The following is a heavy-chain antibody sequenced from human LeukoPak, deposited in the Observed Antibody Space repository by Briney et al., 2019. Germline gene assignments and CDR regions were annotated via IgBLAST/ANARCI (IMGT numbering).Heavy chain of an antibody. V-gene: IGHV4-39*01. J-gene: IGHJ5*02. CDR1: GGSISSSSHY. CDR3: ARQGESLTWLDP. CDR2: IYYSGSS. D-gene: IGHD2-21*01. Sequence: SETLSLTCTVSGGSISSSSHYWAWMRQPPGKGLEWIGSIYYSGSSYYNPSLNRRATISVDTSKSQFSLKLNFVTAADTAVYYCARQGESLTWLDPWGQGTLVTVSS.